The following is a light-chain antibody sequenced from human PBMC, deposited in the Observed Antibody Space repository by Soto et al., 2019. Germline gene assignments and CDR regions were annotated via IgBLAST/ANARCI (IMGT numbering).Light chain of an antibody. V-gene: IGLV2-14*03. CDR1: SSDVGGYNS. J-gene: IGLJ1*01. Sequence: QSVLTQPASGSGSPGQSITISCTGTSSDVGGYNSVSWYQHHPGKAPKLMIFDVSDRPSGVSSRFSGSKSGNTASLTISGLQAEDEADYYCSSYTTSSTPHYVFGPGTKAPS. CDR3: SSYTTSSTPHYV. CDR2: DVS.